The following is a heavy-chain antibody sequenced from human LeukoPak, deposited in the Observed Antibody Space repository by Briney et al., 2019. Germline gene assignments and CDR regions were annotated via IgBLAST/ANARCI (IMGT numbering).Heavy chain of an antibody. V-gene: IGHV1-18*01. Sequence: ASVKVSCKASGYTFTSYGISWVRQAPGQGLEWMGWISAYNGNTNYAQKLQCRVTMTTDTSTSTAYMELRSLRSDDTAVYYCARDRKEYSSSWYRRSLLSGWFDPWGQGTLVTVSS. CDR2: ISAYNGNT. CDR1: GYTFTSYG. J-gene: IGHJ5*02. CDR3: ARDRKEYSSSWYRRSLLSGWFDP. D-gene: IGHD6-13*01.